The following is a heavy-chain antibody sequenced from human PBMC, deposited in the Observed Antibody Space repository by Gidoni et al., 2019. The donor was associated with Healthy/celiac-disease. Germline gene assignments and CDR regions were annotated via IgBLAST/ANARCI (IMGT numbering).Heavy chain of an antibody. CDR3: ARGAFFDWFILGVLHPRNYYFDY. J-gene: IGHJ4*02. Sequence: QVQLQQWGAGLLKPSETLSLTCAVYGGSFSGYYWSWIRQPPGKGLEWIGEINHSGSTNYNPSLKSRVTISVDTSKNQFSLKLSSVTAADTAVYYCARGAFFDWFILGVLHPRNYYFDYWGQGTLVTVSS. D-gene: IGHD3-9*01. CDR1: GGSFSGYY. CDR2: INHSGST. V-gene: IGHV4-34*01.